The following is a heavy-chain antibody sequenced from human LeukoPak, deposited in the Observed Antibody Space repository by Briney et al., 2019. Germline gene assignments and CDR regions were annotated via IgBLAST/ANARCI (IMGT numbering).Heavy chain of an antibody. CDR2: ISSSSSYI. Sequence: GGSLRLSCAASGFTFSSNSMNWVRQAPGKGLEWVASISSSSSYIYYADSVKGRFTISRDNAKNSLYLQVNSLRAEDTAVYYCARAEDYGDSNFDYWGQGTLVTVSS. CDR1: GFTFSSNS. V-gene: IGHV3-21*01. D-gene: IGHD4-17*01. CDR3: ARAEDYGDSNFDY. J-gene: IGHJ4*02.